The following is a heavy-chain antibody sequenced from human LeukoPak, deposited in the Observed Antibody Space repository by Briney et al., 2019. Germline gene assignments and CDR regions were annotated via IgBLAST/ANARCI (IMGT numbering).Heavy chain of an antibody. V-gene: IGHV3-48*01. CDR3: ARDSTPEPFDY. Sequence: GGSLRLSCAASGFTFISYSMNWVGQAPGKGLGWVSYISSSSTTIYYADSVKGRFTISRDNAKNSLYLQMNSLRAEDTAVYYCARDSTPEPFDYWGQGTLVTVSS. CDR2: ISSSSTTI. D-gene: IGHD1-14*01. CDR1: GFTFISYS. J-gene: IGHJ4*02.